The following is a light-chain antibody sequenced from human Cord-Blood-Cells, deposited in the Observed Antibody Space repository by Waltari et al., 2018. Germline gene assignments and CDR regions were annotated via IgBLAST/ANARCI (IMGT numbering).Light chain of an antibody. CDR1: QSVSSSY. CDR3: QQYGSSPPYS. J-gene: IGKJ2*03. CDR2: GAS. Sequence: EIVLTQSPGTLSLSPGDRATPSCRGSQSVSSSYLAWYQQKPGQAPRLLIYGASSRATGSADRFSGSGSGTDFTLTISRLEPEDFAVYYCQQYGSSPPYSFGQGTKLEIK. V-gene: IGKV3-20*01.